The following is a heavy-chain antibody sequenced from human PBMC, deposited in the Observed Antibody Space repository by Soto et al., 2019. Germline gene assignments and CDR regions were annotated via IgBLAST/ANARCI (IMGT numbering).Heavy chain of an antibody. D-gene: IGHD1-26*01. CDR2: IWYDGSNE. CDR3: ARDRRISGSYFGY. V-gene: IGHV3-33*01. J-gene: IGHJ4*02. Sequence: GGSLRLSCAASGFAFNIYGMHWVRQAPGKGLEWVAIIWYDGSNEYYADSVKGRFTISRDNSKNTLYLQMNSLRAEDTAVYYCARDRRISGSYFGYWGQGTLVTVSS. CDR1: GFAFNIYG.